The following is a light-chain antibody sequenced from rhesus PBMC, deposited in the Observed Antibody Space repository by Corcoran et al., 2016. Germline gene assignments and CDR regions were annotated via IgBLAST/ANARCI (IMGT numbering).Light chain of an antibody. CDR1: QGISNW. Sequence: DIQMTQSPPSLAASVGDRVTITCRASQGISNWLAWYQQKPGKAPKLLIYRASNLETGVQSRFGGSGSGTDFTLTISSLQPEDIATYYCQQHNNFPWTFGQGTKVEIK. CDR3: QQHNNFPWT. CDR2: RAS. V-gene: IGKV1-69*01. J-gene: IGKJ1*01.